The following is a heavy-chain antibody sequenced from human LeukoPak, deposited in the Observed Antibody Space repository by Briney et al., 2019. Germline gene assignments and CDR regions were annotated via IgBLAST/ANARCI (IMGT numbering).Heavy chain of an antibody. V-gene: IGHV3-30*18. J-gene: IGHJ4*02. Sequence: GGSLRLSCTASGFTFSSYGMHWVRQAPGEGLEWVVFISYDGSNKSYADSVKGRFTISRDNSKNTLYLQMNSLRAEDTAVYYCAKDLRRAVAGSIDYWGQGTLVTVSS. CDR3: AKDLRRAVAGSIDY. D-gene: IGHD6-19*01. CDR2: ISYDGSNK. CDR1: GFTFSSYG.